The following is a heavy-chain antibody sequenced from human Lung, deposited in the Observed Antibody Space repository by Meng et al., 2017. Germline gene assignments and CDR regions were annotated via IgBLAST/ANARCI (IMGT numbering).Heavy chain of an antibody. CDR3: ARALLYYDYVWGSYRDGRYYFDY. D-gene: IGHD3-16*02. Sequence: SEILSLTCAVYGGSFSGYYWSWIRQPPGKGLVWIGEINHSGSTNYNPSLKSRVTISVDTSKNQFSLKLSPVTAADTAVYYCARALLYYDYVWGSYRDGRYYFDYWGQGTLVTVSS. CDR2: INHSGST. J-gene: IGHJ4*02. V-gene: IGHV4-34*01. CDR1: GGSFSGYY.